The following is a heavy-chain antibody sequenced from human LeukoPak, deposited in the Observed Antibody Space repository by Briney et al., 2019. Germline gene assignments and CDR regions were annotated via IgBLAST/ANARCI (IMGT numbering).Heavy chain of an antibody. Sequence: GESLKISCKGSGYSFTSYLNGWVRQMPGKGLELMGIIYAGDSDIRYSPSFQGQVTISADKSISTAYLQWSSLKASDTAMYYCARRVSGGSCYDYWGQGTLVTVSS. D-gene: IGHD2-15*01. V-gene: IGHV5-51*01. CDR2: IYAGDSDI. CDR1: GYSFTSYL. J-gene: IGHJ4*02. CDR3: ARRVSGGSCYDY.